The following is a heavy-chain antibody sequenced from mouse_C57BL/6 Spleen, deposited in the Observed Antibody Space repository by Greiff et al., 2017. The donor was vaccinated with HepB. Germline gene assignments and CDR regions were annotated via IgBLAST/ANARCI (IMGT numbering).Heavy chain of an antibody. J-gene: IGHJ3*01. CDR3: ARWQTAQASFAY. CDR1: GYTFTSYG. D-gene: IGHD3-2*02. V-gene: IGHV1-81*01. Sequence: QVQLKESGAELARPGASVKLSCKASGYTFTSYGISWVKQRTGQGLEWIGEIYPRSGNTYYNEKFKGKATLTADKSSSTAYMELRSLTSEDSAVYFCARWQTAQASFAYWGQGTLVTVSA. CDR2: IYPRSGNT.